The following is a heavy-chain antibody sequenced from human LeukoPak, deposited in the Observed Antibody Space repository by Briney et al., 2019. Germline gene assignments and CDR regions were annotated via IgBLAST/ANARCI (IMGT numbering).Heavy chain of an antibody. J-gene: IGHJ4*02. D-gene: IGHD4-17*01. CDR1: GFTFSSYG. CDR3: ARGDYGDYTFDY. Sequence: GGSLRLSCAASGFTFSSYGMHWVRQAPGKGLEWVAVIWYDGSNKYYADSVKGRFTISRDNSKNTLYLQTNSLRAEDTAVYYCARGDYGDYTFDYWGQGTLVTVSS. CDR2: IWYDGSNK. V-gene: IGHV3-33*01.